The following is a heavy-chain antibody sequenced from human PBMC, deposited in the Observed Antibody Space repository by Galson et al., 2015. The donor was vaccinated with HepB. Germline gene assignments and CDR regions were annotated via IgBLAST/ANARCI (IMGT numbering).Heavy chain of an antibody. CDR2: ISSSSSYI. Sequence: SLRLSCAAPGFTFSSYSMNWVRQAPGKGLEWVSSISSSSSYIYYADSVKGRFTISRDNAKNSLYLQMNSLRAEDTAVYYCARDQRWPKDYYYGMDVWGQGTTVTVSS. D-gene: IGHD5-24*01. J-gene: IGHJ6*02. CDR1: GFTFSSYS. V-gene: IGHV3-21*01. CDR3: ARDQRWPKDYYYGMDV.